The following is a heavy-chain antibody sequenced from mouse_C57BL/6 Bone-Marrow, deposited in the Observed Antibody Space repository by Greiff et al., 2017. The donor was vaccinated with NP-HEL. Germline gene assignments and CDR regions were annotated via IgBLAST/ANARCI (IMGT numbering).Heavy chain of an antibody. CDR3: TETTVVPFDY. CDR1: GFTFSNYW. Sequence: EVKVVESGGGLVQPGGSMKLSCVASGFTFSNYWMNWVRQSPEKGLEWVAQIRLKSDNYATHYAESVKGRFTISRDASKSSVYLQMNNLRAEDTGIYYCTETTVVPFDYWGQGTTLTVSS. D-gene: IGHD1-1*01. V-gene: IGHV6-3*01. CDR2: IRLKSDNYAT. J-gene: IGHJ2*01.